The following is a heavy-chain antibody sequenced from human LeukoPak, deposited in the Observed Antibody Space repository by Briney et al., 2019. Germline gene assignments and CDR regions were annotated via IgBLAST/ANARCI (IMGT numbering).Heavy chain of an antibody. CDR2: IIPILGIA. CDR3: AREQPHYYGSGTEYYYYGMDV. D-gene: IGHD3-10*01. Sequence: SVKVSCKASGGTFSSYAISWVRQAPGQGLEWMGRIIPILGIANYAQRFQGRVTITADKSTSTAYMELSSLRSEDTAVYYCAREQPHYYGSGTEYYYYGMDVWGQGTTVTVSS. V-gene: IGHV1-69*04. J-gene: IGHJ6*02. CDR1: GGTFSSYA.